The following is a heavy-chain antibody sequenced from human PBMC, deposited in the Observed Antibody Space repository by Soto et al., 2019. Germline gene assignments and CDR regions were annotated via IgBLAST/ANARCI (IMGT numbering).Heavy chain of an antibody. D-gene: IGHD5-12*01. CDR1: GFTFSTCG. CDR3: AKDRREGNNYGWFDS. Sequence: GGSLRLSCVTSGFTFSTCGMSWARQAPGKGLEWVSSISGSGTNTYYADSVRGRFTISRDNSRNTLYLQMNSLRAEDTAVYYCAKDRREGNNYGWFDSWAQGSLVTVSS. CDR2: ISGSGTNT. V-gene: IGHV3-23*01. J-gene: IGHJ5*01.